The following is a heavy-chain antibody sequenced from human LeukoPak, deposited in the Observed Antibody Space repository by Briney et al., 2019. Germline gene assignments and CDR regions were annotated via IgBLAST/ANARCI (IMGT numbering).Heavy chain of an antibody. Sequence: GGTLRLSYAASGFTFSSFWMHWVRQAPGKGMVWGSHTNSDGSTIDYADSVRGRFSISRDNAKNTLFLQMNSLTVEDTAVYYRGRGMGDYYGLDYWGQGILVTVSS. CDR3: GRGMGDYYGLDY. CDR2: TNSDGSTI. V-gene: IGHV3-74*01. J-gene: IGHJ4*02. CDR1: GFTFSSFW. D-gene: IGHD3-10*01.